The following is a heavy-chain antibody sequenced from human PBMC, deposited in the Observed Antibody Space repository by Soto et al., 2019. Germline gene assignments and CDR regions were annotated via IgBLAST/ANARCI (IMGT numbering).Heavy chain of an antibody. CDR3: ARASVQGLVSKPYF. J-gene: IGHJ2*01. Sequence: TLLLTSTVSGGFITTGCSYWCWIRQHTRKGLEWIGNIYHSGNTYYNPSLKSRLTISVDTSKNHFSLMVDSVTAADTAVYYCARASVQGLVSKPYF. D-gene: IGHD1-26*01. V-gene: IGHV4-31*03. CDR2: IYHSGNT. CDR1: GGFITTGCSY.